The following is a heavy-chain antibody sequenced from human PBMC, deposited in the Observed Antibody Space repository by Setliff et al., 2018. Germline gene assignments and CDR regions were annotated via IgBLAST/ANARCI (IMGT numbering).Heavy chain of an antibody. CDR3: ASDWFCSGGDCSDVFDF. CDR2: ISTDDGDT. V-gene: IGHV1-18*01. D-gene: IGHD2-21*02. CDR1: GYTFTTHG. Sequence: ASVKVSCKASGYTFTTHGISWVRQAPGQGLEWMGWISTDDGDTNFAQKFQGRVTLTTDTSKGTAYMELRSLTFDDTAVYYCASDWFCSGGDCSDVFDFWGQGTMVTVSS. J-gene: IGHJ3*01.